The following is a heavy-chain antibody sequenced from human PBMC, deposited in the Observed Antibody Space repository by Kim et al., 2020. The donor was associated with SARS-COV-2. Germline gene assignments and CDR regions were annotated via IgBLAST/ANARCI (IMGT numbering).Heavy chain of an antibody. V-gene: IGHV3-23*01. CDR3: AKDDRGSIAASPRPDY. J-gene: IGHJ4*02. Sequence: GGSLRLSCAASGFTFSSYAMSWVRQAPGKGLEWVSAISGSGGSTYYADSVKGRFTISRDNSKNTLYLQMNSLRAEDTAVYYCAKDDRGSIAASPRPDYWGQGTLVTVSS. CDR2: ISGSGGST. D-gene: IGHD6-6*01. CDR1: GFTFSSYA.